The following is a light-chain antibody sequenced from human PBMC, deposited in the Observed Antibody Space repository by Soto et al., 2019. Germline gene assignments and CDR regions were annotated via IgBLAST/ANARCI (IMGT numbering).Light chain of an antibody. CDR3: GTWDATLGAWV. J-gene: IGLJ3*02. Sequence: QLVLTQPPSVSAAPGQKVTISCSGSSSNIGNNYVSWYQHLPGTAPKLLMYENDKRPSGIPDRFSGSKSGTSATLGIIGLQTGDEADYYCGTWDATLGAWVFGGGTKVTVL. CDR2: END. V-gene: IGLV1-51*02. CDR1: SSNIGNNY.